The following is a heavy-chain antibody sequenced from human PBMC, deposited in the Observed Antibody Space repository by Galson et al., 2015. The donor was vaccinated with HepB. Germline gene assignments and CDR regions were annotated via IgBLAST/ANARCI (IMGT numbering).Heavy chain of an antibody. J-gene: IGHJ3*02. CDR1: GLTFSSYA. CDR2: ISSNGDNT. CDR3: ARVGSGSGWIYAFDI. D-gene: IGHD6-19*01. V-gene: IGHV3-23*01. Sequence: SLRLSCAASGLTFSSYAMSWVRQAPGKGLEWVSGISSNGDNTYYADSVRGRFTISRDNSKNTLYLQMNSLRVEDTALYFCARVGSGSGWIYAFDIWGRGTMVTVSS.